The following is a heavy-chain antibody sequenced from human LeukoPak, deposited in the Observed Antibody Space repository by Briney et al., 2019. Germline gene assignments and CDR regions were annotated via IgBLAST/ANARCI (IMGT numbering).Heavy chain of an antibody. V-gene: IGHV3-21*01. J-gene: IGHJ4*02. CDR3: ARDLAPKLYSSGWYGGYFDY. CDR1: GFTFSSDS. CDR2: ISSSSSYI. D-gene: IGHD6-19*01. Sequence: GGALRLSCAASGFTFSSDSMNWVRQAPGEGLEWVSSISSSSSYIYYADSVKGRVTIPRDNAKNSLDLQMNRLRAEGTAVYYCARDLAPKLYSSGWYGGYFDYWGQGTLVTVSS.